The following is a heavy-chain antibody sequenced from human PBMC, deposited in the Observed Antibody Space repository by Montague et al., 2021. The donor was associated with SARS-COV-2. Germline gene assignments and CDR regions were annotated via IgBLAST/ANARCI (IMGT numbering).Heavy chain of an antibody. CDR2: IYHSGST. CDR1: GGSISSINW. D-gene: IGHD6-25*01. Sequence: SETLSLTCAVSGGSISSINWWSWVRQPPGKGLEWIGEIYHSGSTNYNPSLKSRVTISVDKSKNQFSLKLSSVTAADTAVYYCARTAYSSGWHSLDYWGQGTLVTVSS. CDR3: ARTAYSSGWHSLDY. J-gene: IGHJ4*02. V-gene: IGHV4-4*02.